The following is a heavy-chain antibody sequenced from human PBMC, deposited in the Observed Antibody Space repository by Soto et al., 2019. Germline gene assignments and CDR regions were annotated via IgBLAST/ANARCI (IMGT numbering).Heavy chain of an antibody. J-gene: IGHJ5*02. V-gene: IGHV1-2*02. D-gene: IGHD3-16*02. CDR2: INPKTGIT. CDR3: ARVYRYFDP. CDR1: GYTFTDYF. Sequence: QAQLVQSGAELKKPGASVKVSCRSSGYTFTDYFIHWVRQAPGHGLEWMGWINPKTGITNYAQPFLGRITMTRDTSISTVYMELTSVTSDDAAVYYCARVYRYFDPWGQGTVVTVSS.